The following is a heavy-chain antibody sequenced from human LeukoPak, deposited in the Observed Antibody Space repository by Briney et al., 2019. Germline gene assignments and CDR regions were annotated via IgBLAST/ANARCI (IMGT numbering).Heavy chain of an antibody. CDR3: AKEGGASRFDY. CDR2: ISYDGGNK. CDR1: GFTFSSYA. J-gene: IGHJ4*02. V-gene: IGHV3-30*04. D-gene: IGHD5-12*01. Sequence: GGSLRLSCAASGFTFSSYAMHWVRQAPGKGLEWVAVISYDGGNKYYADSVKGRFTISRDNSKNTLYLQMNSLRAEDTAVYYCAKEGGASRFDYWGQGTLVTVSS.